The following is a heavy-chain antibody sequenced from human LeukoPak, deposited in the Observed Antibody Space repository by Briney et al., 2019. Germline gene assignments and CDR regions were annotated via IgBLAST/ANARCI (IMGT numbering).Heavy chain of an antibody. V-gene: IGHV3-48*01. CDR3: ARGPSSQFRTDY. CDR1: GFTFSDHI. Sequence: GGSLRLSCAASGFTFSDHIMNWVRQLPGKRLEWVAYVSGSGSTVYYADSVKGRFTISRDNGKSSLYLQMNGLRAEDTAVYYCARGPSSQFRTDYWGQGTLVTVSS. D-gene: IGHD2-2*01. CDR2: VSGSGSTV. J-gene: IGHJ4*02.